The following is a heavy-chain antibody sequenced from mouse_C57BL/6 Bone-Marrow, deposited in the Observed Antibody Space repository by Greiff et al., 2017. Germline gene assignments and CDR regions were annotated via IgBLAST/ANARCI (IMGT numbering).Heavy chain of an antibody. CDR2: ISSGGSYT. V-gene: IGHV5-6*02. CDR3: EKHYCDYSWFAY. J-gene: IGHJ3*01. D-gene: IGHD2-4*01. Sequence: EVKVEESGGDLVKPGGSLKLSCAASGFTFSSYGMSWVRQTPDKRLEWVATISSGGSYTCYPDSVKGRFNISRDNAENTLYLQMSSLKSADTSMNYCEKHYCDYSWFAYWGKGTLVTVSA. CDR1: GFTFSSYG.